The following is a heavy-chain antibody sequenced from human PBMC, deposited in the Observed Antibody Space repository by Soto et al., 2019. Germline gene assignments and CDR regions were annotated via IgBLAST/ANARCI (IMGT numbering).Heavy chain of an antibody. CDR1: GGSISSGGYY. Sequence: SETLSLTCTVSGGSISSGGYYWSWIRQHPGKGLEWVGYIYYSGSTYYNPSLKSRVTISVDTSKNQFSLKLSSVTAADTAVYYCARDRYDFWSGYYHSWFDPWGQGTLVTVSS. CDR2: IYYSGST. J-gene: IGHJ5*02. D-gene: IGHD3-3*01. CDR3: ARDRYDFWSGYYHSWFDP. V-gene: IGHV4-31*03.